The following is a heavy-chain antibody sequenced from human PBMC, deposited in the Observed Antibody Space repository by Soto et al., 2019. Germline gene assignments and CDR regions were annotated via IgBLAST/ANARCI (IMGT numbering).Heavy chain of an antibody. CDR3: XXLTXXCSSTSCYDSWFDP. CDR1: SGSISSSNW. Sequence: QVQLQESGPGLVKPSGTLSLTCAVSSGSISSSNWWSWVRQPPGKGLEWIGEIYHSGSTNYNPSLKSRVTISVDKSKNQFSLKLSSVTAADTAVYYCXXLTXXCSSTSCYDSWFDPWGQGTLVTVSS. D-gene: IGHD2-2*01. CDR2: IYHSGST. J-gene: IGHJ5*02. V-gene: IGHV4-4*02.